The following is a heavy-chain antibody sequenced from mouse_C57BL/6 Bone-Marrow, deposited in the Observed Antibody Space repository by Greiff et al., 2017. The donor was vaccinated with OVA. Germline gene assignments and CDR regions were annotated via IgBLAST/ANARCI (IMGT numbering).Heavy chain of an antibody. CDR1: GYTFTSYW. Sequence: QVQLQQPGAELVKPGASVKLSCKASGYTFTSYWMHWVKQRPGQGLEWIGMIHPNSGSTNYNEKFKSKATLTVDKSSRTAYMQLSSLTSEDSAVYYCAINYYGSPRYWYFDVWGTGTTVTVSS. D-gene: IGHD1-1*01. CDR3: AINYYGSPRYWYFDV. V-gene: IGHV1-64*01. J-gene: IGHJ1*03. CDR2: IHPNSGST.